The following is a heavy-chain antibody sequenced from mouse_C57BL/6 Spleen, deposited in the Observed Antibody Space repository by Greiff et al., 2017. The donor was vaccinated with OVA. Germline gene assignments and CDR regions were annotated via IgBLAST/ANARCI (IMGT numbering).Heavy chain of an antibody. V-gene: IGHV1-18*01. CDR3: ARESDYYGSSYNWYFDV. CDR2: INPNNGGT. CDR1: GYTFTDYN. Sequence: EVQLQQSEPELVKPGASVKIPCKASGYTFTDYNMDWVKQSHGKSLEWIGDINPNNGGTIYNQKFKGKATLTVDKSSSTAYMELRSLTSEDTAVYYCARESDYYGSSYNWYFDVWGTGTTVTVSS. J-gene: IGHJ1*03. D-gene: IGHD1-1*01.